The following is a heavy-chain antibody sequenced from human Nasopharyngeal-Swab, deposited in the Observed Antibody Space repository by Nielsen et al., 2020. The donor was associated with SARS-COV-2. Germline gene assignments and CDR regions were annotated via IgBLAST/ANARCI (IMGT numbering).Heavy chain of an antibody. D-gene: IGHD1-26*01. CDR2: ISYDGNDK. J-gene: IGHJ6*02. Sequence: GGSLRLSCAASGFIFSNYGMHWVRQAPGKGLEWMAVISYDGNDKYYADSVRGRFTISRDKSKSTLSLQMYSLRADDTAVYYCARLVGYGMDVWGQGTTVTVSS. CDR3: ARLVGYGMDV. CDR1: GFIFSNYG. V-gene: IGHV3-30*03.